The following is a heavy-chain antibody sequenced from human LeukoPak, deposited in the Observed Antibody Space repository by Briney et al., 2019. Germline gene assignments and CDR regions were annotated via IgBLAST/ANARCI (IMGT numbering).Heavy chain of an antibody. D-gene: IGHD2-2*02. Sequence: GGSPRLSCAASGFTFSSYAMHWVRQAPGKGLEWVAVISYDGSNKYYADSVKGRFTISRDNSKNTLYLQMNSLRAEDTAVYYCARGPQSSDIVVVPAAILGYYFDYWGQGTLVTVSS. J-gene: IGHJ4*02. CDR1: GFTFSSYA. V-gene: IGHV3-30-3*01. CDR3: ARGPQSSDIVVVPAAILGYYFDY. CDR2: ISYDGSNK.